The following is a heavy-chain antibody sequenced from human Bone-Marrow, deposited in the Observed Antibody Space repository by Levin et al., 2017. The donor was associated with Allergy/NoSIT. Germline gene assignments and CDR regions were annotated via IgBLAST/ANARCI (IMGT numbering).Heavy chain of an antibody. CDR2: ISTTSTTI. Sequence: PGGSLRLSCEASGFTFRNYSMNWVRQAPGKGLEWISYISTTSTTISYADSVQGRFTISRDNAKNSLFLQMNSLRDDDTAVYYCARTLVAGGGGYWGQGTLVTVSS. V-gene: IGHV3-48*02. CDR1: GFTFRNYS. D-gene: IGHD2-2*01. CDR3: ARTLVAGGGGY. J-gene: IGHJ4*02.